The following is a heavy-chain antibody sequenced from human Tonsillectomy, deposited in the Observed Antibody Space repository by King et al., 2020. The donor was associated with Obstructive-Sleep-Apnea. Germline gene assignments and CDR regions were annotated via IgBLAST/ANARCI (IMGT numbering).Heavy chain of an antibody. CDR3: AKARQPYVSGEDYFDY. Sequence: VQLVESGGGLVQPGGSLRLSCAASGFTFSSYAMSWVRQAPGKGLEWVSVISGSGCSTYYANSVKGRFTISRDNSKTTLYLQMNSLRAEDTAVYYCAKARQPYVSGEDYFDYWGQGTLVTVSS. CDR1: GFTFSSYA. V-gene: IGHV3-23*04. D-gene: IGHD6-19*01. CDR2: ISGSGCST. J-gene: IGHJ4*02.